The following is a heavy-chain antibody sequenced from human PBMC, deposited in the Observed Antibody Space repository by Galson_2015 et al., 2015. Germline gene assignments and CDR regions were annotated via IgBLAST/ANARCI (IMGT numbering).Heavy chain of an antibody. CDR1: GDSVSSNSAA. V-gene: IGHV6-1*01. CDR2: TYYRSKWYN. CDR3: ARGPNSMDV. J-gene: IGHJ6*02. Sequence: CAISGDSVSSNSAAWNWIRQSPSRGLEWLGRTYYRSKWYNDYEESENSRITINPDTSKSQFSLQLNSVTPEDTAIYYCARGPNSMDVWGQGTTVTVSS.